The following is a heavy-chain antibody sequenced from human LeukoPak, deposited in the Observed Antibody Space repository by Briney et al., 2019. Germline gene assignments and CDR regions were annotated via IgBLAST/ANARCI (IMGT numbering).Heavy chain of an antibody. CDR2: INPNSGGT. CDR1: GYTFTGYY. D-gene: IGHD3-22*01. V-gene: IGHV1-2*02. J-gene: IGHJ4*02. Sequence: GASVKVSCKASGYTFTGYYMHWVRRAPGQGLEWMGWINPNSGGTNYAQKFQGRVTMTRDTSISTAYMELSRLRSDDTAVYYCARGANRYYYDSSGLMIFDYWGQGTLVTVSS. CDR3: ARGANRYYYDSSGLMIFDY.